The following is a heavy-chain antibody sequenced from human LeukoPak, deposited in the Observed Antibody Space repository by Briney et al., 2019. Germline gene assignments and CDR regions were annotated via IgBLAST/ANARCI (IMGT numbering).Heavy chain of an antibody. CDR2: IKSKTDGGTT. CDR1: GFTFSNAW. Sequence: GGSLRLSCAASGFTFSNAWMSWVRQAPGKGLEWVGRIKSKTDGGTTDYAAPVKGRFTISRDDSKNTLYLQMNSLKTEDTAVYYCTTVGCSSTSCYTNYYYYYGMDVWGQGTTVTVSS. V-gene: IGHV3-15*01. D-gene: IGHD2-2*02. J-gene: IGHJ6*02. CDR3: TTVGCSSTSCYTNYYYYYGMDV.